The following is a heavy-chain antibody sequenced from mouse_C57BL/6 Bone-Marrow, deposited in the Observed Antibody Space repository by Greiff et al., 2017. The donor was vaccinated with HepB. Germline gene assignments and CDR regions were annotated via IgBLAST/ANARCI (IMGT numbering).Heavy chain of an antibody. V-gene: IGHV5-17*01. CDR1: GFTFSDYG. Sequence: EVKLMESGGGLVKPGGSLKLSCAASGFTFSDYGMHWVRQAPEKGLEWVAYISSGSSTIYYADTVKGRFTISRDNAKNTLFLQMTSLRSEDTAMYYCASKAVNGNYDYFDYWGQGTTLTVSS. CDR2: ISSGSSTI. D-gene: IGHD2-1*01. CDR3: ASKAVNGNYDYFDY. J-gene: IGHJ2*01.